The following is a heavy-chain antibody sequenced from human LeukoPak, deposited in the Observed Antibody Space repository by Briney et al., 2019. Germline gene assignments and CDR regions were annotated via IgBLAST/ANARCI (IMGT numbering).Heavy chain of an antibody. CDR1: GFTFSSYS. V-gene: IGHV3-21*01. Sequence: GGSLRLSCAASGFTFSSYSMNWVRQAPGKGLEWGSSISSSIGYIYYADSVKGRFTLSRDNARNSLYLQMNSLGDDDTAVYYCVRGGAKSFDHWGPGILVAASS. CDR3: VRGGAKSFDH. CDR2: ISSSIGYI. J-gene: IGHJ4*02.